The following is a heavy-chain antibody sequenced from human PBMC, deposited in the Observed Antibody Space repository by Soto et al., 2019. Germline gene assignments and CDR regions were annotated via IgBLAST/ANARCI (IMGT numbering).Heavy chain of an antibody. CDR2: ISSSSSYT. CDR1: GFTFSDYY. J-gene: IGHJ4*02. V-gene: IGHV3-11*05. Sequence: GSLRLSCAAPGFTFSDYYMSWIRQAPGKGLEWVSYISSSSSYTNYADSVKGRFTISRDNAKNSLYLQMNSLRAEDTAVYYCARDADGFDYWGQGTLVTVSS. CDR3: ARDADGFDY.